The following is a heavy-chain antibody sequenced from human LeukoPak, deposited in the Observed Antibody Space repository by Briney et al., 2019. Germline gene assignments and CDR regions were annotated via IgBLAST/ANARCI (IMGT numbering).Heavy chain of an antibody. V-gene: IGHV3-7*01. D-gene: IGHD2-2*03. J-gene: IGHJ4*02. CDR3: AKVGYCSSTSCYAHYFDY. CDR2: IKQDGSEK. Sequence: PGGSLRLSCAASGFTFSSYWMSWVRQAPGKGLEWVANIKQDGSEKYYVDSVKGRFTISRDNAKNSLYLQMNSLRAEDTAVYYCAKVGYCSSTSCYAHYFDYWGQGTLVTVSS. CDR1: GFTFSSYW.